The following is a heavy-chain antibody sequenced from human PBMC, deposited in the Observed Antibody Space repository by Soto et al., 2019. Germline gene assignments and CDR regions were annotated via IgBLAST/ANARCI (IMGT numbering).Heavy chain of an antibody. CDR1: GFTFSDYY. J-gene: IGHJ5*02. CDR2: ISGSGGST. CDR3: AKGRSSSLNWFDP. D-gene: IGHD6-13*01. V-gene: IGHV3-23*01. Sequence: GSLRLSCAASGFTFSDYYMNWVRQAPGKGLEWVSAISGSGGSTYYADSVKGRFTISRDNSKNTLYLQMNSLRAEDTAVYYCAKGRSSSLNWFDPWGQGTLVTVSS.